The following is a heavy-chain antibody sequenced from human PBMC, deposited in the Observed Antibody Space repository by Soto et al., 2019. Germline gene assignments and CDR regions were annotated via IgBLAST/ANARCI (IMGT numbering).Heavy chain of an antibody. CDR1: GFTFSSYS. Sequence: GGSLRLSCAASGFTFSSYSMNWVRQAPGKGLEWVSSISSSSSYIYYADSVKGRFTISRDNAKNSLYLQMNSLRAEDTAVYYCARDFRGVVSVSSSFDYWGQGTLVTVSS. CDR2: ISSSSSYI. CDR3: ARDFRGVVSVSSSFDY. J-gene: IGHJ4*02. D-gene: IGHD6-6*01. V-gene: IGHV3-21*01.